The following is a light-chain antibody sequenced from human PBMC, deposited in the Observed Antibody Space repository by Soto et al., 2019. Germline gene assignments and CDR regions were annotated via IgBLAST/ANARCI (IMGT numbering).Light chain of an antibody. CDR1: QSVDSN. J-gene: IGKJ1*01. CDR2: GAS. V-gene: IGKV3-11*01. Sequence: LSQSQATLSVSPWERAPLSCTASQSVDSNLAWYQQKPGQAPRLLIFGASTRATGIPARFSGSGSGTDFTLTISSLEPEDFAVYYCQQRSNWPRGTFGQGTMVDIK. CDR3: QQRSNWPRGT.